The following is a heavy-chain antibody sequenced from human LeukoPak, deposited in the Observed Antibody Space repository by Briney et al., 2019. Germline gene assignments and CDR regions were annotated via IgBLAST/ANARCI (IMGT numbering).Heavy chain of an antibody. J-gene: IGHJ6*02. V-gene: IGHV3-23*01. CDR1: GFTFSNYA. D-gene: IGHD6-13*01. CDR3: ARHNGKAMYSSSWYDNGIDV. Sequence: GGSLRLSCAASGFTFSNYAMSWVRRAPGKGLEWVSGISGSGGSTYYADSVKGRFTISRDNSKNTLYLQMNSLRAEDTAIYYCARHNGKAMYSSSWYDNGIDVWGQGTTITVSS. CDR2: ISGSGGST.